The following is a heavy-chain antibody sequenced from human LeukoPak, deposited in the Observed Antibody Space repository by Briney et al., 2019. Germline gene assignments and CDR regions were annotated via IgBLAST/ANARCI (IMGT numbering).Heavy chain of an antibody. CDR1: GLTFSRYS. V-gene: IGHV3-7*04. CDR3: ARDFYWGFDF. D-gene: IGHD7-27*01. J-gene: IGHJ4*02. CDR2: IKKDGGET. Sequence: GGSLRLSCVVSGLTFSRYSMSWVRQAPGKGLEWVAKIKKDGGETAYVDSVKGRFTISRDYAKNSLSLQMNSLRVEDTAVYFCARDFYWGFDFWGQGTLVTVSS.